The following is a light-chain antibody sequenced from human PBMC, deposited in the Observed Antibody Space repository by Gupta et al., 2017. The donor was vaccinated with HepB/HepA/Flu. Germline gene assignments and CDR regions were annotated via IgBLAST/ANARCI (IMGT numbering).Light chain of an antibody. J-gene: IGKJ3*01. CDR3: QQYNSYSGFT. CDR2: KAS. V-gene: IGKV1-5*03. CDR1: QTVNSW. Sequence: DIQMTQSPSTLSASVGDRVTITCRASQTVNSWLAWYQQKPGKAPQLLIYKASNLESGVPPRFSGSGSETEFTLTISSLQPEDSATYYCQQYNSYSGFTFGPGTKVEI.